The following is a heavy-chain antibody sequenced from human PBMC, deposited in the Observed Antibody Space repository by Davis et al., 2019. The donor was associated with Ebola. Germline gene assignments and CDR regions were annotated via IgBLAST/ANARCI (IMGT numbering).Heavy chain of an antibody. J-gene: IGHJ5*02. CDR1: GGSISSGAYY. Sequence: SETLSLTCTVSGGSISSGAYYWSWIRQPPGKGLEWIGYIYYSGSTYYNPSLKSRVTISVDTSKNQFSLKLSSVTAADTAVYYCARREPDCSSTSCHNWFDPWGQGTLVTVSS. D-gene: IGHD2-2*01. CDR3: ARREPDCSSTSCHNWFDP. CDR2: IYYSGST. V-gene: IGHV4-30-4*01.